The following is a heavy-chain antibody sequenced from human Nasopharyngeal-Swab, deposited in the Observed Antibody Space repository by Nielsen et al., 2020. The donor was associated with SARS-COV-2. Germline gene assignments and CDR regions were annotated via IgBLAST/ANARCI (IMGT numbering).Heavy chain of an antibody. CDR3: ATPRNDFWSGFDY. J-gene: IGHJ4*02. V-gene: IGHV4-30-4*01. CDR2: IYYSGST. CDR1: GGSISSGDYY. Sequence: SGTLSLTCTVSGGSISSGDYYWSWIRQPPGKGLEWIGYIYYSGSTYYNPSLESRLTISVDTSKNQFSLKLSSVTAADTAVYYCATPRNDFWSGFDYWGQGTLVTVSS. D-gene: IGHD3-3*01.